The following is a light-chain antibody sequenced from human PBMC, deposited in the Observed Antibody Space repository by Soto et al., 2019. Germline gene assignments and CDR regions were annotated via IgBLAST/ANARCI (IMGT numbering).Light chain of an antibody. CDR3: AAWDDNLNGPL. V-gene: IGLV1-44*01. CDR1: NSNLGRYF. CDR2: SDD. Sequence: QSALTQPPSLSGTPGQGATIFVSGGNSNLGRYFLNCYQHFPGTAPKILIYSDDERPSGVPDRFSGSKSGTSASLAISGLQSEDEAEYYCAAWDDNLNGPLFGGGTKLTVL. J-gene: IGLJ3*02.